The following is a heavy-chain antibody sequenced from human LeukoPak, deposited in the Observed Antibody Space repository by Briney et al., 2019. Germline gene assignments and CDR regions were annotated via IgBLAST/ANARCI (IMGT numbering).Heavy chain of an antibody. D-gene: IGHD2-2*01. CDR3: ASSTPSRAFDI. CDR2: IYYSGST. CDR1: GGSISSGDYY. Sequence: SETLSLTCTVSGGSISSGDYYWSWIRQPPGKGLEWIGYIYYSGSTYYNPSLKSRVTISVDTSKNQFSLKLSSVTAADTAVYYWASSTPSRAFDIWGQGTMVTVSS. V-gene: IGHV4-30-4*08. J-gene: IGHJ3*02.